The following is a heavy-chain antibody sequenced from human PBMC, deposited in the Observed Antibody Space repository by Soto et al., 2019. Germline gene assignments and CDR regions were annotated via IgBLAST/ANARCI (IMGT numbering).Heavy chain of an antibody. J-gene: IGHJ4*02. CDR1: GYSFTTYG. D-gene: IGHD3-10*01. V-gene: IGHV1-18*01. Sequence: QVQLVQSGAEVRQPGGSVKVSCKASGYSFTTYGMSWVRQAPGQGLEYMGWINGYGHGAKYVQRFQGRFSMTTDTSTNTVYMDLRSLTSDDTAVYYCVRDLNGDFYYWGQGTVVIVSP. CDR3: VRDLNGDFYY. CDR2: INGYGHGA.